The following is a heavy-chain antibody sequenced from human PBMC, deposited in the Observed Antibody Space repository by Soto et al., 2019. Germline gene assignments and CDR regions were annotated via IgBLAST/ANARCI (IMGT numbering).Heavy chain of an antibody. CDR3: ARLSYYFDAMDV. V-gene: IGHV4-39*01. Sequence: QLQLQESGPGLVKPSETLSLTCTVSGGSISSSNSYWGWIRQPPGKGLQWIGSIYYSGSTYYNPSLKSRVTISVDTSKSQFALKLSSVTVADAAVYYCARLSYYFDAMDVWGQGTTVTVSS. CDR2: IYYSGST. J-gene: IGHJ6*02. CDR1: GGSISSSNSY.